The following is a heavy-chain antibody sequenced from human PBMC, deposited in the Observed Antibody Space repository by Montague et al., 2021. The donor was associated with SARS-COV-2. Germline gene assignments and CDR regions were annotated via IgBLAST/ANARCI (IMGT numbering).Heavy chain of an antibody. J-gene: IGHJ4*02. V-gene: IGHV4-59*01. CDR2: IHHSGST. Sequence: SETLSLTCTVSGGSISSYYWSWIRQPPGKGLEWIGYIHHSGSTNYNPSLKSRVTISVDTSKNQFSLKVRSVTAADTAVYYCARGDYYVSTGYYDYWGQGTLVTVSS. D-gene: IGHD3-22*01. CDR1: GGSISSYY. CDR3: ARGDYYVSTGYYDY.